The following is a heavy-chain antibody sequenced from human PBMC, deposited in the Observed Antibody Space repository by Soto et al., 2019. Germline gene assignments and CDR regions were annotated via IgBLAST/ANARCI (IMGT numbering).Heavy chain of an antibody. CDR1: GGTFSSYA. D-gene: IGHD1-7*01. CDR3: ARAPGTTNWFDP. J-gene: IGHJ5*02. V-gene: IGHV1-69*13. CDR2: IIPIFGTA. Sequence: SVKVSCKAYGGTFSSYAISWVRQAPGQGLEWMGGIIPIFGTANYAQKFQGRVTITADESTSTAYMELSSLRSEDTAVYYCARAPGTTNWFDPWGQGTLVTVSS.